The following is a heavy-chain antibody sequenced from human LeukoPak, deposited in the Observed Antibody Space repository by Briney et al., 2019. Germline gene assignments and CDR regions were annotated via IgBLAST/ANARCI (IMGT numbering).Heavy chain of an antibody. CDR2: IYYSGST. Sequence: SETLSLTCTVSGGSISSSSYYWGWIRQPPGKGLEWIGSIYYSGSTYYNPSLKSRVTISVDTSKNQFSLKLSSVTAADTAVYYCARDSPRDYGDYTGFDPWGQGTLVTVSS. CDR1: GGSISSSSYY. D-gene: IGHD4-17*01. V-gene: IGHV4-39*07. J-gene: IGHJ5*02. CDR3: ARDSPRDYGDYTGFDP.